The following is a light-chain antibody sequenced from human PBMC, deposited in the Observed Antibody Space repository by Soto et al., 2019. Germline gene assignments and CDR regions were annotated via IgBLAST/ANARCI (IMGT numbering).Light chain of an antibody. J-gene: IGKJ1*01. Sequence: PGARDTLSCRASQSLSSSLAWYQQKPGQAPRVLIYDTSSRATGIPARFSGSGSGTDFTLTISSLEPEDSAVYYCHQRSNWWTFGQGTKVDIK. CDR3: HQRSNWWT. V-gene: IGKV3-11*01. CDR1: QSLSSS. CDR2: DTS.